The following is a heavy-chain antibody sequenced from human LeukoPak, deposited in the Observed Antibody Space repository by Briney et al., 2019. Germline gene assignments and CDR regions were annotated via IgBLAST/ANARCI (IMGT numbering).Heavy chain of an antibody. CDR2: INSDGSSR. V-gene: IGHV3-74*01. J-gene: IGHJ4*02. CDR3: ARGGPDSSDYSSLLDY. D-gene: IGHD3-22*01. Sequence: GGSLRLSCAASGFTFSNYWMSWVRQAPGKGLVWVSRINSDGSSRHYADSVKGRFTISRDNAKNTLHLQMTSLRAEDTAVYYCARGGPDSSDYSSLLDYWGRGILVTVSS. CDR1: GFTFSNYW.